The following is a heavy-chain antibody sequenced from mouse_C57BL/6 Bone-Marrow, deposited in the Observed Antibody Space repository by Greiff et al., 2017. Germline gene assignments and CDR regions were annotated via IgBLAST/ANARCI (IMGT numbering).Heavy chain of an antibody. V-gene: IGHV1-22*01. J-gene: IGHJ2*01. CDR1: GYTFTDYN. CDR2: INPNNGGT. Sequence: EVKLQESGPELVKPGASVKMSCKASGYTFTDYNMHWVKQSHGKSLEWIGYINPNNGGTSYNQQFKGKATLTVNKSSSIAYMELRSLTSKVSAVYYCARLGRYYFDYWGQGTTRTVSS. CDR3: ARLGRYYFDY. D-gene: IGHD4-1*01.